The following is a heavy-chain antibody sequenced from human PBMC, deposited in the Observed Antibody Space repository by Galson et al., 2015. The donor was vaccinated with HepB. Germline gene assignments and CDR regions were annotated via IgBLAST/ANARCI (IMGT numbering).Heavy chain of an antibody. Sequence: SLRLSCAASGFTFSSYATHWVRQAPGKGLEWVAVISYDGSNKYYADSVKGRFTISRDNSKNTLYLQMNSLRAEDTAVYYCARVAPNLYYYDSSGYQIDYWAREPWSPSPQ. CDR3: ARVAPNLYYYDSSGYQIDY. CDR2: ISYDGSNK. D-gene: IGHD3-22*01. J-gene: IGHJ4*02. CDR1: GFTFSSYA. V-gene: IGHV3-30-3*01.